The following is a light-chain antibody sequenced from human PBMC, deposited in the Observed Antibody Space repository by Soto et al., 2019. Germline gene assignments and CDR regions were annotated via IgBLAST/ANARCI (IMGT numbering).Light chain of an antibody. CDR1: QSISSY. J-gene: IGKJ1*01. Sequence: DIQMTQSPSSLSASVGDRFTITCRASQSISSYLNWYQQKPGKAPKLLIYDASSLESGVPSRFSGSGSGTEFTLTISSLQPDDFATYYCQQYNSYSWTFGQGTKVDI. V-gene: IGKV1-5*01. CDR2: DAS. CDR3: QQYNSYSWT.